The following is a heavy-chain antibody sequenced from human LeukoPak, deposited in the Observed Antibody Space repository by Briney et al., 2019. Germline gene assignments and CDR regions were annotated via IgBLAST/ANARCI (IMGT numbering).Heavy chain of an antibody. V-gene: IGHV3-23*01. Sequence: GGSLRLSCAASGFTFSSYGMSWVRQAPGKGLEWVSAISGSGGSTYYADSVKGRFTIPRDNSKNTLYLQMNSLRAEDTAVYYCAKDLYGAYYDFWSGYSPVDYWGQGTLVTVSS. CDR2: ISGSGGST. D-gene: IGHD3-3*01. CDR3: AKDLYGAYYDFWSGYSPVDY. CDR1: GFTFSSYG. J-gene: IGHJ4*02.